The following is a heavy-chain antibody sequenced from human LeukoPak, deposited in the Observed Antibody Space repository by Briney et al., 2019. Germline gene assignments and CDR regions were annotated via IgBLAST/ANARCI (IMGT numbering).Heavy chain of an antibody. CDR2: IYPGDSDT. CDR3: ARGDYYDSSGYYLPYYYYYGMDV. D-gene: IGHD3-22*01. CDR1: GYIFTSYW. Sequence: GESLKISCKGSGYIFTSYWIGWVRQMPGKGLEWMGIIYPGDSDTRYSPSFQGQVTISADKSISTAYLQWSSLKASDTSMYYCARGDYYDSSGYYLPYYYYYGMDVWGQGTTVTVSS. J-gene: IGHJ6*02. V-gene: IGHV5-51*01.